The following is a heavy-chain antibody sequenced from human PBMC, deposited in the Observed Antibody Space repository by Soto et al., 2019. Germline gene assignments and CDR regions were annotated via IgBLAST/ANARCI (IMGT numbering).Heavy chain of an antibody. D-gene: IGHD3-22*01. CDR1: GGSISSGGYY. Sequence: SETTSLTCTVSGGSISSGGYYWSWIRQHPGKGLEWIGYIYYSGSTYYNPSLKSRVTISVDTSKNQFSLKLSSVTAADTAVYYCARDTEVYDSSGYYHVDWFDPWGQGTLVTVSS. V-gene: IGHV4-31*03. CDR2: IYYSGST. CDR3: ARDTEVYDSSGYYHVDWFDP. J-gene: IGHJ5*02.